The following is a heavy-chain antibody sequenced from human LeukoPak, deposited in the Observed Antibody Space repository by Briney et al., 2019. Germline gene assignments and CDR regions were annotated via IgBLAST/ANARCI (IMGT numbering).Heavy chain of an antibody. J-gene: IGHJ6*03. Sequence: PGGSLRLSCAASGFTCSNYWMHWVRQAPGKGLVWVSRINSDGSSTSYADSVKGRFTISRDNAKNTLYLQMNSLRAEDTAVYYCARVSSGSYFGYYYYYMDVWGKGTTVTVSS. CDR3: ARVSSGSYFGYYYYYMDV. CDR2: INSDGSST. D-gene: IGHD1-26*01. V-gene: IGHV3-74*01. CDR1: GFTCSNYW.